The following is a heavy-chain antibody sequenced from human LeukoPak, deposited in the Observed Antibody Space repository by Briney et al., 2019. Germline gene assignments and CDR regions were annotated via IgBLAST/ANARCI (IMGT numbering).Heavy chain of an antibody. V-gene: IGHV3-9*01. Sequence: GGSLRLSCAASGFTFDDYAMHWVRQAPGKGLEWVSGISWNSGSIGYADSVEGRFTISRDNAKNSLYLQMNSLRAEDTALYYCAKDRDIVVVVSGGMDVWGQGTTVTVSS. CDR2: ISWNSGSI. J-gene: IGHJ6*02. CDR3: AKDRDIVVVVSGGMDV. D-gene: IGHD2-15*01. CDR1: GFTFDDYA.